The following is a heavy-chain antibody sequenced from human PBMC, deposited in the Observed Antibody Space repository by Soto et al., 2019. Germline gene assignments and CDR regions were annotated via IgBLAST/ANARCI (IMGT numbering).Heavy chain of an antibody. J-gene: IGHJ4*02. CDR3: ASVWYSRSSGFGY. CDR2: ISSSSSYI. D-gene: IGHD6-13*01. CDR1: GFTFSSYS. Sequence: EVQLVESGGGLDKPGGSLRLSCAASGFTFSSYSMNWVRQAPGKGLEWVSSISSSSSYISYADSVKGRFTISRDNAKNSLYLQMNSLRAEDTAVYYCASVWYSRSSGFGYWGQGALVTVSS. V-gene: IGHV3-21*01.